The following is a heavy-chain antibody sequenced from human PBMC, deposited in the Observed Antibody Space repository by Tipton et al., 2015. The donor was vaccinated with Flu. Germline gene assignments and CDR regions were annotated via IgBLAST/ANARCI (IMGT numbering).Heavy chain of an antibody. D-gene: IGHD2-8*01. V-gene: IGHV4-39*07. CDR1: GASISSGSYY. CDR3: VRDVYGTDAFEI. CDR2: VYYSGTT. Sequence: TLSLTCTVSGASISSGSYYWAWIRQPPGKGLEWVGSVYYSGTTYYNPSLKSRVTISVDTPKNQFSLKLSSVTAADTAVYYCVRDVYGTDAFEIWGQGTKVTVSS. J-gene: IGHJ3*02.